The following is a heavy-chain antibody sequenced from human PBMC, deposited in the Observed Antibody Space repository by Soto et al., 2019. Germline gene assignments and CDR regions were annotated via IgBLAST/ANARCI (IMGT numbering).Heavy chain of an antibody. D-gene: IGHD3-22*01. J-gene: IGHJ3*02. Sequence: PGTPVKVSCKASGYTFNSYYMHWVRQAPGQGLEWMGIINPSGGSTSYAQKFQGRVTMTRDTSTSTVYMELSSLRSEDTAEYYCGRGRPQISHYYYSSAQQSFDIWGQGTMFTVSS. CDR3: GRGRPQISHYYYSSAQQSFDI. CDR1: GYTFNSYY. CDR2: INPSGGST. V-gene: IGHV1-46*02.